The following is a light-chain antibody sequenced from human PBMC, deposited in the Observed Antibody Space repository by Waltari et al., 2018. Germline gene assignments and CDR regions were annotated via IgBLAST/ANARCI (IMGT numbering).Light chain of an antibody. CDR3: QAWDRNIVV. Sequence: SYELMQAPSVSVSPGQTATITCSANRLEEKYVCWYQQKPGQSPVLIIYQDTKRPSGIPERFSASHSGNTAILTISVTQSVDEADYYCQAWDRNIVVFGGGTKLTVL. V-gene: IGLV3-1*01. J-gene: IGLJ2*01. CDR1: RLEEKY. CDR2: QDT.